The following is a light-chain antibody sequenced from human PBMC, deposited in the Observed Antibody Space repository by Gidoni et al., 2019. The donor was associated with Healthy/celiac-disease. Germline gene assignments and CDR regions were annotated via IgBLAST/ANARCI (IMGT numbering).Light chain of an antibody. J-gene: IGKJ1*01. CDR3: MQALQTPRT. CDR1: QSLLHSNGYNY. CDR2: LGS. V-gene: IGKV2-28*01. Sequence: DIVMTQSPLSLPVTPGEPASISCRSSQSLLHSNGYNYLDWYLQKPGQSPQLLIYLGSNRASGVPDRFSGSGSGTDFTLKIIRVEAEDVGVDYCMQALQTPRTFGQGTKVEIK.